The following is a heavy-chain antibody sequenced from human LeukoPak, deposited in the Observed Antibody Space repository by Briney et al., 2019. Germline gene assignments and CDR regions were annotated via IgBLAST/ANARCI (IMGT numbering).Heavy chain of an antibody. CDR1: GGTYSSYA. CDR3: ATQTTYYYDSSGYSTLLPDY. Sequence: SVKVSCKASGGTYSSYAISWVRQAPGQGLEWMGGIIPIFGTANYAQKFQGRVTITTDESTSTAYMELSSLRSEDTAVYYCATQTTYYYDSSGYSTLLPDYWGQGTLVTVSS. CDR2: IIPIFGTA. D-gene: IGHD3-22*01. V-gene: IGHV1-69*05. J-gene: IGHJ4*02.